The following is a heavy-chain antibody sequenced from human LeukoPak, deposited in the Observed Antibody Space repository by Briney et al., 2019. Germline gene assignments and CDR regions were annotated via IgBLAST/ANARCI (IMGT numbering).Heavy chain of an antibody. J-gene: IGHJ4*02. Sequence: ASVKVSCKASGYTFTSYGISWVRQAPGQGLEWMGWISAYNGNTNYAQRLQGRVTMTTDTSTSTAYMELRSLRSDDTAVYYCARERYYYDSSGYSRDFDYWGQGTLVTVSS. CDR2: ISAYNGNT. D-gene: IGHD3-22*01. CDR3: ARERYYYDSSGYSRDFDY. V-gene: IGHV1-18*01. CDR1: GYTFTSYG.